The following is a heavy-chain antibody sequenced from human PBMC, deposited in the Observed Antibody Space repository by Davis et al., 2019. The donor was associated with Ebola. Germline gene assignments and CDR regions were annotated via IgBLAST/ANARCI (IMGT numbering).Heavy chain of an antibody. D-gene: IGHD4-17*01. Sequence: MPGGSLRLSCTVSGGSISSYYWSWIRQPPGKGLEWIGYIYYSGSINYNPSLKSRVTISVDTSKNQFSLKLSSVTAADTAVYYCARVSSTVTTGWFDPWGQGTLVTVSS. CDR2: IYYSGSI. CDR1: GGSISSYY. CDR3: ARVSSTVTTGWFDP. V-gene: IGHV4-59*08. J-gene: IGHJ5*02.